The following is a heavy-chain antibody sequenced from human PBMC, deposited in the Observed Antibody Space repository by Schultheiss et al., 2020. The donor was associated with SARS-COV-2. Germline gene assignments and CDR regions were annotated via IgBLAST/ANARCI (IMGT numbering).Heavy chain of an antibody. CDR3: AREDSGWLGGGY. J-gene: IGHJ4*02. D-gene: IGHD6-19*01. V-gene: IGHV1-69*05. CDR1: GGTFSNFA. Sequence: SVKVSCKASGGTFSNFAISWVRQAPGQGLEWMGGIIPIFGTANYAQKFQGRVTMTTDTSTSTAYMELRSLRSDDTAVYYCAREDSGWLGGGYWGQGTLVTVSS. CDR2: IIPIFGTA.